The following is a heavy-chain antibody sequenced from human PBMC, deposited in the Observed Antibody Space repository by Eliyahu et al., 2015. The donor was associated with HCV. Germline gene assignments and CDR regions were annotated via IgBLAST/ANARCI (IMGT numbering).Heavy chain of an antibody. CDR2: IYYSGST. Sequence: QVQLQESGPGLVKPSETLSLXCTVXGGSISSYSXAWIRQPPGKGLEWIGYIYYSGSTNYNPSLKSRVTISVDTSKNQFSLKLSSVTAADTAVYYCARRGYSYGRNWYFDLWGRGTLVTVSS. D-gene: IGHD5-18*01. CDR1: GGSISSYS. V-gene: IGHV4-59*12. J-gene: IGHJ2*01. CDR3: ARRGYSYGRNWYFDL.